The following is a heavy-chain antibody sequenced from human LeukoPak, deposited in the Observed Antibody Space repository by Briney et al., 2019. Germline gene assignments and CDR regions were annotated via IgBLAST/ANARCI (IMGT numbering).Heavy chain of an antibody. D-gene: IGHD3-10*01. Sequence: ASVKVSCKASGYTFSSYYIHWLRQAPGQGLEWMGIINPGGGNTDYAQKFQGRVTMTRDASTSTVYMELSSLRFEDTAVYYCARDLPLLLFNPLDYWGQGTLVTVSS. CDR3: ARDLPLLLFNPLDY. CDR2: INPGGGNT. J-gene: IGHJ4*02. V-gene: IGHV1-46*01. CDR1: GYTFSSYY.